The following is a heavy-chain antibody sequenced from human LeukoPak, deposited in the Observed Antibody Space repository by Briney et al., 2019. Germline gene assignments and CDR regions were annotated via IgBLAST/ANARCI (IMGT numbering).Heavy chain of an antibody. Sequence: SETLSLTCTVSGGSISSYYWSWIRQPPGKGLEWIGYIYYSGSTNYNPSLKSRVTISVDTSKNQFSLKLSSVTAADTAVYYRARARAEGDYGSNYYGMDVWGQGTTVTVSS. CDR2: IYYSGST. CDR1: GGSISSYY. V-gene: IGHV4-59*01. CDR3: ARARAEGDYGSNYYGMDV. D-gene: IGHD4/OR15-4a*01. J-gene: IGHJ6*02.